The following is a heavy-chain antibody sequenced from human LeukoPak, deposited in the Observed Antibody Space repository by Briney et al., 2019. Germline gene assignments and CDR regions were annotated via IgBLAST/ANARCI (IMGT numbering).Heavy chain of an antibody. Sequence: SETLSLTCAVYGGSFSGYYWSWIRQPPGKGLEWIGEINHSGSTNYNPSLKSRVTISVATSKNQFSLKLNSVTAADTAVYYCARPSSGWYYGRGYFQHWGQGTLDTVSS. CDR3: ARPSSGWYYGRGYFQH. V-gene: IGHV4-34*01. CDR2: INHSGST. J-gene: IGHJ1*01. CDR1: GGSFSGYY. D-gene: IGHD6-19*01.